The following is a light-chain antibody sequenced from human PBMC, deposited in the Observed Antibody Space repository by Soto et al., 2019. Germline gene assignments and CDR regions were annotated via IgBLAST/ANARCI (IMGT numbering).Light chain of an antibody. Sequence: EIVLTQSRATLSLSPGERATLSCRASQSVSSYLAWYQQKPGQAPRLLIYEASNRATGIPARFSGSGSGTDFTLTSSIQAQDFLVVYCQQHNGKPPISFGQGTRLEI. V-gene: IGKV3-11*01. CDR2: EAS. CDR1: QSVSSY. CDR3: QQHNGKPPIS. J-gene: IGKJ5*01.